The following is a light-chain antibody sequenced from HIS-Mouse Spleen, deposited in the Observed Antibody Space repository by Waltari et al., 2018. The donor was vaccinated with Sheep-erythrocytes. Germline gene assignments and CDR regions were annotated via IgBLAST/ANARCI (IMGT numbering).Light chain of an antibody. V-gene: IGLV3-1*01. J-gene: IGLJ2*01. Sequence: SYELPQPPSVSVSPGQTASLTCSGDKLGAKYACWYQQKPGQSPVLVIDQDSKRPSGIPDRVAGSNCGNTATLTRSGTQAMDEADYYCQAWDSSTVVFGGGTKLTVL. CDR1: KLGAKY. CDR3: QAWDSSTVV. CDR2: QDS.